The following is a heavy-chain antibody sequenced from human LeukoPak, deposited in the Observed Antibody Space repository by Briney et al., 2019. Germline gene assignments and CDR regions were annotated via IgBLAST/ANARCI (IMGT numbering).Heavy chain of an antibody. J-gene: IGHJ6*02. CDR2: ISAYYGNT. V-gene: IGHV1-18*01. CDR3: ARDRGYCSSTSCYGGDYYYYGMDV. D-gene: IGHD2-2*01. CDR1: GYTFTSYG. Sequence: GASVKVSCKASGYTFTSYGISWVRQAPGQGLEWMGWISAYYGNTNYAQKLQGRVTITTDTSTSTAYMELRSLRSDDTAVYYCARDRGYCSSTSCYGGDYYYYGMDVWGQGTTVTVSS.